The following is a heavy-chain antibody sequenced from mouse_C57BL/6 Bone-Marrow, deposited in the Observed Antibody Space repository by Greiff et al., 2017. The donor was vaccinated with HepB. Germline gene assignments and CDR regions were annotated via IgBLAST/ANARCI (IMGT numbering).Heavy chain of an antibody. V-gene: IGHV1-55*01. Sequence: VQLQESGAELVKPGASVKMSCKASGYTFTSYWITWVKQRPGQGLEWIGDIYPGSGSTNYNEKFKSKATLTVDTSSSTAYMQLSSLTSEDSAVYYCARPIYYDYDGGSYWYFDVWGTGTTVTVSS. CDR3: ARPIYYDYDGGSYWYFDV. J-gene: IGHJ1*03. D-gene: IGHD2-4*01. CDR1: GYTFTSYW. CDR2: IYPGSGST.